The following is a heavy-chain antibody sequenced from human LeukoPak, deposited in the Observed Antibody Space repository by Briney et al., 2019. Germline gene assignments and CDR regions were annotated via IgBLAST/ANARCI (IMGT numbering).Heavy chain of an antibody. CDR3: AKAFAVADTFDY. Sequence: GGSLRLSCAASGFTLSSYGMHWVRQAPGKGLEWVAVISYDGSNKHYADSVKGRFTISRDNSKNTLYLQMNSLRAEDTAVYYCAKAFAVADTFDYWGQGTLVTVSS. CDR1: GFTLSSYG. D-gene: IGHD6-19*01. V-gene: IGHV3-30*18. J-gene: IGHJ4*02. CDR2: ISYDGSNK.